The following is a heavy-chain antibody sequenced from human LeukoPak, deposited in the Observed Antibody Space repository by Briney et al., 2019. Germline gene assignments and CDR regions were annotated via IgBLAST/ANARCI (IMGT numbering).Heavy chain of an antibody. Sequence: GSLRLSCAASGFTFSSYSMNWVRQAPGKGLEWIGYIYYSGSTNYNPSLKSRVTISVDTSKNQFSLKLSSVTAADTAVYYCARDRGYSYGDWFDPWGQGTLVTVSS. D-gene: IGHD5-18*01. CDR2: IYYSGST. J-gene: IGHJ5*02. CDR1: GFTFSSYS. CDR3: ARDRGYSYGDWFDP. V-gene: IGHV4-59*01.